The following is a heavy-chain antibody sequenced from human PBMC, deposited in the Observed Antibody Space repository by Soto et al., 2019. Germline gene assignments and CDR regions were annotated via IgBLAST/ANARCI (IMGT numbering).Heavy chain of an antibody. V-gene: IGHV1-69*12. Sequence: HVQLVQSGAEVKKPGSSVKVSCNASGGTFSSYAIRWVRQAPGQGLEWMGGNIPIFGTANYAQKFQGRVTITADESTSTASMELTSLISEDTAVYYCARGDGYCISTSCQNWFDPWGQGTLVTVSS. D-gene: IGHD2-2*01. J-gene: IGHJ5*02. CDR3: ARGDGYCISTSCQNWFDP. CDR1: GGTFSSYA. CDR2: NIPIFGTA.